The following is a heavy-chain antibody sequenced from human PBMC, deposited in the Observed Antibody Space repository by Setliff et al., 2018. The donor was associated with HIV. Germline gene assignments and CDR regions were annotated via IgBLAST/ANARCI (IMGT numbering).Heavy chain of an antibody. CDR2: ISYDSRFI. CDR3: ARDRASSGYYARFDH. J-gene: IGHJ4*02. D-gene: IGHD3-22*01. Sequence: GGSLRLSCTSSGLIFGDYAMSWVRQAPGKGLEWVSSISYDSRFIYHADSMKGRFTISRDNAKKLVYLQMNSLRAEDTAIYYCARDRASSGYYARFDHWGQGTLVTVSS. V-gene: IGHV3-21*01. CDR1: GLIFGDYA.